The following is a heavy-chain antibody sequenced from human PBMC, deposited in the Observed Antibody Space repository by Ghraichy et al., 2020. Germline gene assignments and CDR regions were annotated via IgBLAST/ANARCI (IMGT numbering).Heavy chain of an antibody. CDR2: ISWDGGRT. Sequence: GGSLRLSCAASGFTFDDYTMHWVRQAPGKGLEWVSLISWDGGRTYYADSVKGRFTISRDNSKNSLYLQMNSLRTEDTALYYCAKDSGPPGIVRVVIGRGVYSDDGDQGTLVTVSS. CDR3: AKDSGPPGIVRVVIGRGVYSDD. CDR1: GFTFDDYT. V-gene: IGHV3-43*01. J-gene: IGHJ4*02. D-gene: IGHD3-10*01.